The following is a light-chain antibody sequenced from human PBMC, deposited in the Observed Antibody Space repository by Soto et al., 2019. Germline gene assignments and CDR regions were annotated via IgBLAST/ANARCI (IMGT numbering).Light chain of an antibody. Sequence: EIVMTQSPATLSVSPGERATLSCRASQSVSSNLAWYQQKPGQAPRLLIYGASTRATAVPARFSGSGSGTEFTLSISSLQSEDYAVYHCQQYTYWPLTFGGGTKVEVK. CDR1: QSVSSN. J-gene: IGKJ4*01. CDR3: QQYTYWPLT. V-gene: IGKV3-15*01. CDR2: GAS.